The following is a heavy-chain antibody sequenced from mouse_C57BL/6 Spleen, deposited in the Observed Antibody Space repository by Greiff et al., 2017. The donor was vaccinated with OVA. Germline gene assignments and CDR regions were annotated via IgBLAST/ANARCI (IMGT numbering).Heavy chain of an antibody. D-gene: IGHD1-1*01. CDR2: INPSNGGT. CDR3: ARSRGITTVFDY. CDR1: GYTFTSYW. Sequence: QVQLQQSGTELVKPGASVKLSCKASGYTFTSYWMHWVKQRPGQGLEWIGNINPSNGGTNYNEKFKSKATLTVDKSSSTAYMQLSSLTSEDSAVYYCARSRGITTVFDYWGKGTTLTVSS. J-gene: IGHJ2*01. V-gene: IGHV1-53*01.